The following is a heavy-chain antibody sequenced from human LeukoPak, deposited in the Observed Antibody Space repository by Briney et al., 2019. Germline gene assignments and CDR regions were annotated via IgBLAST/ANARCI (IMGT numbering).Heavy chain of an antibody. V-gene: IGHV4-34*01. D-gene: IGHD3-9*01. J-gene: IGHJ4*02. CDR2: ISQNGDS. CDR3: ARNSNYDLLTGYYWLLWDS. Sequence: SETLSLTCGVSGGSLSFYYWSWIRQSPGKGLEWIAEISQNGDSNYNMSLKSRVTISLDKSKNQVSLKLNSVTAADTAVYYCARNSNYDLLTGYYWLLWDSWGQGALVTVSS. CDR1: GGSLSFYY.